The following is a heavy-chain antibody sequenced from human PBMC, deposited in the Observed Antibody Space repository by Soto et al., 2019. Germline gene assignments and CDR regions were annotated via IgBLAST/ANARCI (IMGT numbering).Heavy chain of an antibody. CDR3: ARASGTTGFFDY. V-gene: IGHV4-4*07. CDR2: IYTNGGT. D-gene: IGHD1-1*01. J-gene: IGHJ4*02. Sequence: ATLTLTCTVSGGSISNYYWSWVRQPAGKGLECIGRIYTNGGTSYNPSLKSRVTMSVDTSKNQFSLKLSSLTAADTAVYFCARASGTTGFFDYWGQGSPVTVSS. CDR1: GGSISNYY.